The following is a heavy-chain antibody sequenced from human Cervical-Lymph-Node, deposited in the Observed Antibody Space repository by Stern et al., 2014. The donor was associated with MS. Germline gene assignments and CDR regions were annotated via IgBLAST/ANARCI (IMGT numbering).Heavy chain of an antibody. CDR1: GGIFRSFA. D-gene: IGHD3-10*01. CDR3: ASSVGELTPEAV. V-gene: IGHV1-69*01. CDR2: IIPMFGTA. Sequence: VQLVESGAEVKKPGSSVRVSCKASGGIFRSFAISWVRQAPGQGLEWMGGIIPMFGTANYAQKFQGRVTITADDSTTTAYMEVSSLRYEDTAVYYCASSVGELTPEAVWGQGTTVTVFS. J-gene: IGHJ6*02.